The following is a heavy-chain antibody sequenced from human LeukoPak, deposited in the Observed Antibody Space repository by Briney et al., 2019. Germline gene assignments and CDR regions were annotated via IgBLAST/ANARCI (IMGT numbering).Heavy chain of an antibody. D-gene: IGHD2-15*01. CDR2: ISDNGNDK. CDR3: ASGLLGCRGGSCYPTDY. CDR1: GFTFSSYG. Sequence: PGGSLRLSCAASGFTFSSYGMHWVRQAPGKGLEWVAVISDNGNDKYYVDSVKGRFTISRDNSKNTVYLQMNSLRPEDTALYYCASGLLGCRGGSCYPTDYWGQGTLVAVSS. V-gene: IGHV3-30*03. J-gene: IGHJ4*02.